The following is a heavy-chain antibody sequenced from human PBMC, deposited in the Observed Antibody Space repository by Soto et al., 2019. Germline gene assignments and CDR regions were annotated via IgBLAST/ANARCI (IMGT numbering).Heavy chain of an antibody. D-gene: IGHD3-3*01. CDR2: ISSSGRRT. Sequence: GSLSLSWGTAGLTFVNFGMGWVRQAPGKGLYWVSAISSSGRRTYYADSAKARFTISRDNSKNPLYLQMDSPRADDTAVYYCAKVAKSGVVIEYLDSWGQGTLVTVYS. J-gene: IGHJ4*02. V-gene: IGHV3-23*01. CDR1: GLTFVNFG. CDR3: AKVAKSGVVIEYLDS.